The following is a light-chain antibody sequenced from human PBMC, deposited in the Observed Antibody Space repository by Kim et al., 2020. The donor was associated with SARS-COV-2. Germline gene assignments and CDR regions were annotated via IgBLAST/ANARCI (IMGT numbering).Light chain of an antibody. Sequence: GDRVTIPFRASQTTISRLAWHQQKPAQAPKLVIYDASDLDSGVPSRFSSSGSGTEFTLTISILQPEDFATYYCQQSNSHPLTFRGGTK. CDR3: QQSNSHPLT. V-gene: IGKV1-5*01. CDR1: QTTISR. J-gene: IGKJ4*01. CDR2: DAS.